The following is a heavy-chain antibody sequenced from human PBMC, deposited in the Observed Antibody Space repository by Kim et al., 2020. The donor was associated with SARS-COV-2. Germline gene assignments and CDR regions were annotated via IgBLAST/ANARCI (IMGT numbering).Heavy chain of an antibody. CDR2: GIT. Sequence: GITYYTESVQGRFTISRDNSKNTLYLQMNNLRPEDTAVYYCAKGHVACWGQGTQVTVSS. CDR3: AKGHVAC. J-gene: IGHJ4*02. D-gene: IGHD5-12*01. V-gene: IGHV3-23*01.